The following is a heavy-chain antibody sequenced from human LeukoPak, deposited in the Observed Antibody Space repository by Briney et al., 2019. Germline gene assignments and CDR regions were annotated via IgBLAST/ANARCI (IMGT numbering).Heavy chain of an antibody. CDR3: ASCLGYCTRLPDMDV. J-gene: IGHJ6*03. CDR2: INHSGST. Sequence: SETLSLTCAVYGGPFSNYYWSWVRQPPGKGLEWIGEINHSGSTNYNPSLKSRVTISVDTSKDQFSLKLSSVTAADTAVYYCASCLGYCTRLPDMDVWSKGTTVTVSS. V-gene: IGHV4-34*01. CDR1: GGPFSNYY. D-gene: IGHD2-8*01.